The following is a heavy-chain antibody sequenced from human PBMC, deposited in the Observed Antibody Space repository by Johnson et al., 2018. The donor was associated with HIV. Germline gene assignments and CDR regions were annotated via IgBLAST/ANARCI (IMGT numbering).Heavy chain of an antibody. Sequence: QVQLVESGGGVVQPGRSLRLSCAASGFTFSSYTMHWVRQAPGKGLEWVAVISFDGSKKYYADSVKGRFTISRDNSKNILYLQVSSLRLEDTAVYYCTRDRDGVGVSWGQGTMVTVSS. CDR1: GFTFSSYT. CDR2: ISFDGSKK. D-gene: IGHD3-10*01. J-gene: IGHJ3*01. CDR3: TRDRDGVGVS. V-gene: IGHV3-30*04.